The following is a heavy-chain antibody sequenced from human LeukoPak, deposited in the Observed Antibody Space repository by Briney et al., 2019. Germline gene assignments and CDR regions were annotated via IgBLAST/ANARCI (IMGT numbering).Heavy chain of an antibody. V-gene: IGHV3-23*01. CDR2: VGGDDAT. J-gene: IGHJ4*02. Sequence: GGSLRLSCAASGFIFSDYAMNWVRQAPGKGLEWVSVVGGDDATYYTDSVKGRFTISRDNSKNTLSLQINSLRAEDTAVYYCAKEGVVAATRDFDYWGQGTLVTVSP. CDR1: GFIFSDYA. CDR3: AKEGVVAATRDFDY. D-gene: IGHD2-15*01.